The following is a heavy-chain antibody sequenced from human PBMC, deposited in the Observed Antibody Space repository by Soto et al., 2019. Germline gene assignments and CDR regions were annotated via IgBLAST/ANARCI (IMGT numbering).Heavy chain of an antibody. CDR2: ISYDGSNK. D-gene: IGHD5-18*01. CDR1: GFTFSSYG. Sequence: PGGSLRLSCAASGFTFSSYGMHWVRQAPGKGLEWVAVISYDGSNKYYADSVKGRFTISRDNSKNTLYLQMNSLRAEDTAVYYCAKWGRVDTAMVTSDYWGQGTRVTVSS. J-gene: IGHJ4*02. V-gene: IGHV3-30*18. CDR3: AKWGRVDTAMVTSDY.